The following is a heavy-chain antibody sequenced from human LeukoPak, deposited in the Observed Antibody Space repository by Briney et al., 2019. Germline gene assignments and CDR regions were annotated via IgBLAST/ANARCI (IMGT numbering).Heavy chain of an antibody. CDR1: GGSFSGYY. J-gene: IGHJ5*02. CDR2: INHSGST. CDR3: ARRIKQWLFNWFDP. V-gene: IGHV4-34*01. D-gene: IGHD6-19*01. Sequence: SETLSLTCAVYGGSFSGYYWSWIRQPPGKGLEWIGEINHSGSTNYNPSLKSRVTISVDTSKNQFSLKLSSVTAADTAVYYCARRIKQWLFNWFDPWGQGTLVTVSS.